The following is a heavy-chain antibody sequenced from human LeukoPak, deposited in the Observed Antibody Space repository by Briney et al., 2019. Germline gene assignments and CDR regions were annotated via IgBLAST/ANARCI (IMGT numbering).Heavy chain of an antibody. V-gene: IGHV1-18*01. Sequence: SVKVSCKASGYTFTSYGISWVRQAPGQGLEWMGWISAYNGNTNYAQKLQGRVTMTTDTSTSTAYMELRSLRSDDTAVYYCARGSGSYYKRQNFDYWGQGTLVTVSS. CDR3: ARGSGSYYKRQNFDY. D-gene: IGHD3-10*01. J-gene: IGHJ4*02. CDR2: ISAYNGNT. CDR1: GYTFTSYG.